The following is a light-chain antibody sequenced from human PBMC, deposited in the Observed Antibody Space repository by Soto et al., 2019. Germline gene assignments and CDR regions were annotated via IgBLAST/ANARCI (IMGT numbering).Light chain of an antibody. CDR2: AAS. CDR3: QQSYTTPFT. J-gene: IGKJ4*01. CDR1: QTIRSY. V-gene: IGKV1-39*01. Sequence: DIQMTQSPSSLSASVGDRVTITCRASQTIRSYVNWYQQKPGKAPKLLISAASTLHTGVPSRFSGSGSGTDFTLTINSLQPEDFATYYCQQSYTTPFTFGGGTKVEIK.